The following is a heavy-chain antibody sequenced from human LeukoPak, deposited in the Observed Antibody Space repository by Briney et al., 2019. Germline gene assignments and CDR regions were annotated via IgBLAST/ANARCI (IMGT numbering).Heavy chain of an antibody. CDR2: ISSSSSYI. CDR1: GFXFSSYS. D-gene: IGHD2-2*01. V-gene: IGHV3-21*01. Sequence: GGSLRLSCAASGFXFSSYSMNWVRQAPGKGLEWVSSISSSSSYIYYADSVKGRFTISRDNAKNSLYLQMNSLRAEDTAVYYCARDQDYCSSTSCTFDPWGQGTLVTVSS. J-gene: IGHJ5*02. CDR3: ARDQDYCSSTSCTFDP.